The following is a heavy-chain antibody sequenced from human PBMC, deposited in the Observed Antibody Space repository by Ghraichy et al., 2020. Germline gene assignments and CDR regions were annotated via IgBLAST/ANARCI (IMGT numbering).Heavy chain of an antibody. V-gene: IGHV1-24*01. CDR2: FDPEDGET. J-gene: IGHJ6*02. Sequence: ASVKLSCKVSGYTFTELFIYWVRQVPGKGLEWMGGFDPEDGETICAHEFQGRVTLTEDTTTDTAFMELSSLRSEDTAVYYCAADPRLAGTWYYYYGMDVWGQGTTVTVSS. D-gene: IGHD3-3*02. CDR3: AADPRLAGTWYYYYGMDV. CDR1: GYTFTELF.